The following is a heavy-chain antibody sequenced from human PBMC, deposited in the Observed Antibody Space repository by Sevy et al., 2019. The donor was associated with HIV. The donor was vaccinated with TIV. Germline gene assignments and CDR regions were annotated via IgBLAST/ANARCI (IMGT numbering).Heavy chain of an antibody. D-gene: IGHD6-13*01. J-gene: IGHJ3*02. Sequence: GGSLRLSCAASGFRFSGYWMNWVRQAPGKGLEWVANIKQDGNETYYVDSVKGRFTISRDNAKKLLYLQMNSLRVEDTAVYYCARDPKWGSSWPEGAFDIWGQGTMVTVSS. V-gene: IGHV3-7*01. CDR3: ARDPKWGSSWPEGAFDI. CDR2: IKQDGNET. CDR1: GFRFSGYW.